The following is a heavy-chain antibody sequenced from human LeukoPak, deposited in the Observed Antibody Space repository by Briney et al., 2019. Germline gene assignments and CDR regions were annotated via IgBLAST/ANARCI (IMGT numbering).Heavy chain of an antibody. CDR3: AKDRGSGYQIDY. J-gene: IGHJ4*02. CDR1: GFTFSSYA. CDR2: ISGSGGST. Sequence: GGSLRLSCAAPGFTFSSYAMSWVRQAPGKGLEWVSAISGSGGSTYYADSVKGRLTISRDNSKNTLYLQMNSLRAEDTAVYYCAKDRGSGYQIDYWGQGTLVTVSS. D-gene: IGHD6-19*01. V-gene: IGHV3-23*01.